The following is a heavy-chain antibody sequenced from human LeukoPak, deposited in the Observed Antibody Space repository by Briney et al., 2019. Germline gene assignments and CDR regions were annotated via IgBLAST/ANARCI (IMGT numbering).Heavy chain of an antibody. Sequence: SETLSLTCAVSGGSISSGGYSWSWIRQPPGKGLEWIGSIYYSGSTYYNPSLKSRVTISVDTSKNQFSLKLSSVTAADTAVYYCAGPYYDFWSGTDAFDIWGQGTMVTVSS. CDR2: IYYSGST. CDR1: GGSISSGGYS. CDR3: AGPYYDFWSGTDAFDI. J-gene: IGHJ3*02. V-gene: IGHV4-30-2*03. D-gene: IGHD3-3*01.